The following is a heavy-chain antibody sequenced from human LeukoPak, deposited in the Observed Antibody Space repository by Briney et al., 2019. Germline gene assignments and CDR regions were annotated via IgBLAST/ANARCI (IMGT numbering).Heavy chain of an antibody. CDR3: ARDAWSTGLDY. CDR2: IYSGGST. J-gene: IGHJ4*02. V-gene: IGHV3-66*01. Sequence: PGGSLRLSCAASGFTVSSNYMSWVRQAPGKGLEWVSVIYSGGSTYYADSVKGRFTISRGNSKNTLYLQMNSLRAEDTAVYYCARDAWSTGLDYWGRGTLVTVSS. D-gene: IGHD3-3*01. CDR1: GFTVSSNY.